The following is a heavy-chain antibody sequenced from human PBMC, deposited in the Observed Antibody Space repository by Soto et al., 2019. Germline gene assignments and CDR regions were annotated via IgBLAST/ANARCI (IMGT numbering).Heavy chain of an antibody. CDR2: ISSSSSSI. D-gene: IGHD2-2*01. V-gene: IGHV3-48*02. Sequence: GGSLRLSCAASGFTFSNYNMNWVRQAPGKGLEWVSFISSSSSSIYYAAPVKGRFTISRDDAKNSLYLQMNSLRDEDTAVYYCAKISTTYERFWGQGTLVTVSS. CDR3: AKISTTYERF. J-gene: IGHJ4*02. CDR1: GFTFSNYN.